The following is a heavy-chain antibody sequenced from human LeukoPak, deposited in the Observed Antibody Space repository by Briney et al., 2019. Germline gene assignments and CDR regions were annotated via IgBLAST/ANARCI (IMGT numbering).Heavy chain of an antibody. CDR3: AKGAYDYIEIAYFDY. D-gene: IGHD5-12*01. Sequence: GGSLRLSCAASGFTFSSYAMSWVRQAPGKGLEWVSGISGSGGSTYYADSVKGRFTISRDNSKNTLYLQMNSLRAEDTAVYYCAKGAYDYIEIAYFDYWGQGSLVTVSS. CDR2: ISGSGGST. CDR1: GFTFSSYA. V-gene: IGHV3-23*01. J-gene: IGHJ4*02.